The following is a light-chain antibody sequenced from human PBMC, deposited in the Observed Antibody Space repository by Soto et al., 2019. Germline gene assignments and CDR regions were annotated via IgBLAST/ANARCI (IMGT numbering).Light chain of an antibody. V-gene: IGKV3-20*01. Sequence: EVVLTQSPATLSLSPGHRPSLSCKASQSVHNYLAWYQKRPAQAPRLLXYGTSTRAFGIPERFSGSGSGTDFTLTISRLEPEDFAAYYCQHYGDSPPVTFGQGTQLEIK. CDR2: GTS. CDR1: QSVHNY. J-gene: IGKJ5*01. CDR3: QHYGDSPPVT.